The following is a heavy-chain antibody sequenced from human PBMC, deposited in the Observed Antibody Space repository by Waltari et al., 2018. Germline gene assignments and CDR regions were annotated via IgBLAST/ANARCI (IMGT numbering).Heavy chain of an antibody. J-gene: IGHJ6*02. D-gene: IGHD1-26*01. CDR1: GDTFTSCD. V-gene: IGHV1-8*01. CDR2: MNPKSGNT. Sequence: QVQLVQSGAEVKKPGASVKVSCKASGDTFTSCDINWVRQAPGQGLEWMGWMNPKSGNTNNAKKFLGRVTMTMDISVNTAYMELSSLTYEDTAVYYCAAEKWERQGGYYYFGMDVWGQGTTVTVSS. CDR3: AAEKWERQGGYYYFGMDV.